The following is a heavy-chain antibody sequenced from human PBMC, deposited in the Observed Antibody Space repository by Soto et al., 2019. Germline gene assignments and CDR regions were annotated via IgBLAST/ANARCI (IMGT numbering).Heavy chain of an antibody. CDR3: AAGVGWADY. V-gene: IGHV3-30*03. J-gene: IGHJ4*02. Sequence: QVQLVESGGGVVQPGRSLRLSCAASGFRCRNYGMHWVRQGPGKGLEWVAFISFDGTNNYYADSVKGRFTISRDNSKNTLFLQVSSLRPEDTSMYYCAAGVGWADYWGQGTLVIVSS. CDR2: ISFDGTNN. CDR1: GFRCRNYG. D-gene: IGHD1-26*01.